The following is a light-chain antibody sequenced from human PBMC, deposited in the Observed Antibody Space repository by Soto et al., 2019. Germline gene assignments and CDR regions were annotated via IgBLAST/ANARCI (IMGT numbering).Light chain of an antibody. J-gene: IGKJ1*01. CDR1: QNVNNR. V-gene: IGKV3-15*01. CDR2: GAS. CDR3: QHFNSWPLL. Sequence: EIVMTQSPAMLSVSPGERATLSCRASQNVNNRLAWYQQKAGQPPRLLIYGASTRATGIPARFSGSGSGTEFTLTISSLQSEDFAVYYCQHFNSWPLLLGQGTKVDIK.